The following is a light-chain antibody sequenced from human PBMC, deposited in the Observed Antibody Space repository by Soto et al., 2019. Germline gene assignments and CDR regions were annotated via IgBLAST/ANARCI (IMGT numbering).Light chain of an antibody. CDR3: QQYENLPT. Sequence: DIQMTQSPTSLCSSLLDIVTITCQASQNINNYLNWYQQKPGRAPKLLIYDASNLEAGVPSRFRGSGSGTDFTFTISRLQTEDIATYYCQQYENLPTFGQGTRLEIK. CDR2: DAS. J-gene: IGKJ5*01. V-gene: IGKV1-33*01. CDR1: QNINNY.